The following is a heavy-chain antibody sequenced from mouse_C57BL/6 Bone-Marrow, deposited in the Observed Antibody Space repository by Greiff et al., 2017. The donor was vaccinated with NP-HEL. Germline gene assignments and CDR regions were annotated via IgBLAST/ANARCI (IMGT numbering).Heavy chain of an antibody. D-gene: IGHD2-2*01. J-gene: IGHJ1*03. CDR2: IYPSDSET. Sequence: VKLQQPGAELVRPGSSVKLSCKASGYTFTSYWMDWVKQRPGQGLEWIGNIYPSDSETHYNQKFKDKATLTVDKSSSTAYMQLSSLTSEDSAVYYCARGSYYGYDEGFWYFDVWGTGTTVTVSS. CDR1: GYTFTSYW. CDR3: ARGSYYGYDEGFWYFDV. V-gene: IGHV1-61*01.